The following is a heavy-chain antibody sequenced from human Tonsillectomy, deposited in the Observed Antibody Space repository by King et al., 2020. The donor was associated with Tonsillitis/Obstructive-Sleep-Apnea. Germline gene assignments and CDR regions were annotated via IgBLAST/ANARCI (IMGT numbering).Heavy chain of an antibody. D-gene: IGHD4-17*01. CDR1: GFTFSSYA. J-gene: IGHJ6*04. CDR2: LSGSGGST. V-gene: IGHV3-23*04. Sequence: VQLVASGGGLVQPGGSLRLSCAASGFTFSSYAMTWVRQAPGPGLEWVSALSGSGGSTHYPDSVQGRFTISGDNSKNTLHLQMNSLRAEDTAVYYCAKDQPVTMSPGMDVWGKGTTVTGAS. CDR3: AKDQPVTMSPGMDV.